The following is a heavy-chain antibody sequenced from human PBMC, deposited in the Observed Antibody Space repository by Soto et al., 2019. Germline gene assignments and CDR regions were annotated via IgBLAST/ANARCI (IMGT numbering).Heavy chain of an antibody. CDR2: ISAYNGNT. D-gene: IGHD3-10*01. CDR3: ARDGLCNVYGSGSYYCAPYHHYGKYV. Sequence: ASVKVSCKASGYTFTSYGISWVRQAPGQGLEWMGWISAYNGNTNYAQKLQGRVTMTTDTSTSTAYMELRSLRSDDTAVYYCARDGLCNVYGSGSYYCAPYHHYGKYV. J-gene: IGHJ6*01. CDR1: GYTFTSYG. V-gene: IGHV1-18*01.